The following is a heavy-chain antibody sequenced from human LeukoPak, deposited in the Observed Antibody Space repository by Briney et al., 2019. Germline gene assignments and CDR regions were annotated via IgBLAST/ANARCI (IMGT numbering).Heavy chain of an antibody. CDR1: GGSISSSSYY. Sequence: SETLSLTCTVSGGSISSSSYYWGWIRQPPGKGLEWIGSIYYTRSTNYNPSLKSRVTISVDTSKNQFSLKLSSVTAADTAVYYCARGDYGDYAIDYWGQGTLATVSS. D-gene: IGHD4-17*01. CDR2: IYYTRST. CDR3: ARGDYGDYAIDY. J-gene: IGHJ4*02. V-gene: IGHV4-39*07.